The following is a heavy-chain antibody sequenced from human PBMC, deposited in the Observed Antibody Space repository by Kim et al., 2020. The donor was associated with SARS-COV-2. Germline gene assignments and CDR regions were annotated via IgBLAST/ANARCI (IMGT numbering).Heavy chain of an antibody. CDR2: IHHTGTA. CDR1: GAAVNNYY. D-gene: IGHD1-1*01. J-gene: IGHJ4*02. Sequence: SETLSLTCAVSGAAVNNYYWNWIRQSPGKGLEWLGYIHHTGTAQYKPSLKSRLAMSVDTSKNQISLTVTSVTAADTAVYFCARWKLGWEAYEYWGRGTLV. V-gene: IGHV4-59*02. CDR3: ARWKLGWEAYEY.